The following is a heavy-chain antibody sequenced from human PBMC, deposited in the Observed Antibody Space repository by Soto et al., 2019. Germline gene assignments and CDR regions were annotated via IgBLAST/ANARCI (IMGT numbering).Heavy chain of an antibody. CDR2: ISSSSSTI. D-gene: IGHD3-22*01. CDR3: ARARYYDSSGYYSAFDY. CDR1: GFTFSSYS. J-gene: IGHJ4*02. V-gene: IGHV3-48*01. Sequence: PGGSLRLSCAASGFTFSSYSMNWVRQAPGKGLEWVSYISSSSSTIYYADSVKGRFTISRDNAKNSLYLQMNSLRAEDTAVYYCARARYYDSSGYYSAFDYWGQGTLVTVSS.